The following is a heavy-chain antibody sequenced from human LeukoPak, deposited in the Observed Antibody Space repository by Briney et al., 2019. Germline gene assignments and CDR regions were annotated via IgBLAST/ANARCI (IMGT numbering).Heavy chain of an antibody. CDR2: ISGSGGST. Sequence: QTGGSLRLSCAASGFTFSSYAMSWVRQAPGKGLEWVSAISGSGGSTYYADSVKGRFTISRDNAKNSLYLQMNSLRAEDTALYYCAKDLTYYYDSSGGFDYWGQGTLVTVSS. D-gene: IGHD3-22*01. J-gene: IGHJ4*02. CDR1: GFTFSSYA. CDR3: AKDLTYYYDSSGGFDY. V-gene: IGHV3-23*01.